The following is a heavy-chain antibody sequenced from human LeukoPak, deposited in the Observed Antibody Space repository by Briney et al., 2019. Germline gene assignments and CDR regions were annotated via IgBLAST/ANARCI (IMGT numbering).Heavy chain of an antibody. D-gene: IGHD2/OR15-2a*01. CDR1: GFSFMNAS. V-gene: IGHV3-15*01. CDR3: TTFYHEYSPY. CDR2: IKSNADGGTP. Sequence: GGSLRLSCAASGFSFMNASMIWVRQAPGKGLEWVGRIKSNADGGTPDYAAPARGRFTISRDDSKNTLYLQMNGLKTEDTAVYYCTTFYHEYSPYWGRGTLVTVSS. J-gene: IGHJ4*02.